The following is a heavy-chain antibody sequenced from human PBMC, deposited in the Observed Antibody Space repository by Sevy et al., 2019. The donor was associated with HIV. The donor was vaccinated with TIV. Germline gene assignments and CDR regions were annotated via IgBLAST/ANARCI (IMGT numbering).Heavy chain of an antibody. CDR3: ASNWDYYDSSGWGNAFDI. CDR1: GGSISSYY. Sequence: LETLSLTCTVSGGSISSYYWSWIRQPAGKGLEWIGRIYTSGSTNYNPSLKSRVTMSVDTSKNQFSLKLSSVTAADTAVYYCASNWDYYDSSGWGNAFDIWGQGTMVTVSS. V-gene: IGHV4-4*07. J-gene: IGHJ3*02. D-gene: IGHD3-22*01. CDR2: IYTSGST.